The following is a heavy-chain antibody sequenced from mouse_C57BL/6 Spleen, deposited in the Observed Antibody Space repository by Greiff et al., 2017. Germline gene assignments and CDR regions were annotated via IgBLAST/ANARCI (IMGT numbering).Heavy chain of an antibody. V-gene: IGHV1-69*01. CDR1: GYTFTSYW. D-gene: IGHD1-1*02. CDR2: IDPSAGST. J-gene: IGHJ4*01. CDR3: LCYYGPYDIDY. Sequence: VQLQQPGAELVMPGASVKLSCKASGYTFTSYWMHWVKQRPGQGLEWIGEIDPSAGSTNYNQKLKGKSTLTVDKSSSTAYMQLSILTSEDSAFYYCLCYYGPYDIDYWGQGTSVTVSS.